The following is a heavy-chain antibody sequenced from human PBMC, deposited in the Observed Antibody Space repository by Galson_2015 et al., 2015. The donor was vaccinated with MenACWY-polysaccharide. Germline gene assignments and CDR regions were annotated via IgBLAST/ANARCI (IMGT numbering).Heavy chain of an antibody. J-gene: IGHJ4*02. V-gene: IGHV1-8*01. CDR1: GYTFTSYD. CDR3: VRGPRNWGFDY. CDR2: MNSNSGDT. Sequence: SVKVSCKASGYTFTSYDINWVRQATGQGLEWMGWMNSNSGDTGYAQKFQGRVTMTRSTSISTAYMELSNLGSEDTAVYYCVRGPRNWGFDYWGQGTLVTVSS. D-gene: IGHD7-27*01.